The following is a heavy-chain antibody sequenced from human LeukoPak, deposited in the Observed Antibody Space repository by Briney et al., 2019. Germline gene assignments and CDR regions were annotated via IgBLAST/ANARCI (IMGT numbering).Heavy chain of an antibody. CDR2: ISYDGSNK. V-gene: IGHV3-30*18. Sequence: GGSLRLSSAASGFTFSRYGMHWVRQASGKGLEWVALISYDGSNKYYADSVKGRFTISRDNSKNTLYLQMNSLRPEDTAVYYCAKGDPYGSGSYPVDYWGQGTLVTVSS. CDR1: GFTFSRYG. D-gene: IGHD3-10*01. CDR3: AKGDPYGSGSYPVDY. J-gene: IGHJ4*02.